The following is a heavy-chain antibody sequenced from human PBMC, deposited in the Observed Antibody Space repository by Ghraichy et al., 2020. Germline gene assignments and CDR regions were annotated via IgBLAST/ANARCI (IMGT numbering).Heavy chain of an antibody. J-gene: IGHJ4*02. CDR2: ISSSGSTI. CDR1: GFTFSSYE. CDR3: ARGLERRNVRGVMTPNWFDY. Sequence: LSLTCAASGFTFSSYEMNWVRQAPGKGLEWVSYISSSGSTIYYADSVKGRFTISRDNAKNSLYLQMNSLRAEDTAVYYCARGLERRNVRGVMTPNWFDYWGQGTLVTVSS. D-gene: IGHD3-10*01. V-gene: IGHV3-48*03.